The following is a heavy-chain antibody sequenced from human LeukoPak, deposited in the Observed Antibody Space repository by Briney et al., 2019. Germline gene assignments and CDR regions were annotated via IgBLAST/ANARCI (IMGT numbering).Heavy chain of an antibody. D-gene: IGHD1-26*01. V-gene: IGHV4-59*01. CDR2: IYYTGST. Sequence: PSETLSLTCTVSGDSISLYYWSWIRQPPGKGLEWIGYIYYTGSTKSNPSLKSRVTISVDTSKKQFSLNLSSVTAADTAVYYCAKDHSGSFYYLDYWGQGTLVTVSS. CDR3: AKDHSGSFYYLDY. CDR1: GDSISLYY. J-gene: IGHJ4*02.